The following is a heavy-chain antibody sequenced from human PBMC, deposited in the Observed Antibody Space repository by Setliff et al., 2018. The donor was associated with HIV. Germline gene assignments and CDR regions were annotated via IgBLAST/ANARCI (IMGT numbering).Heavy chain of an antibody. CDR2: INSDGSTV. V-gene: IGHV3-74*03. CDR3: VRVAGFSSSWFGY. CDR1: GFSFSYYW. J-gene: IGHJ5*01. Sequence: PGGSLRLSCAASGFSFSYYWMHWVRQAPGKGLEWVARINSDGSTVEHAGAVKGRLTISRDNARNTLYLEMNSLRVDDAAMYYCVRVAGFSSSWFGYWGQGTLVTVSS. D-gene: IGHD6-13*01.